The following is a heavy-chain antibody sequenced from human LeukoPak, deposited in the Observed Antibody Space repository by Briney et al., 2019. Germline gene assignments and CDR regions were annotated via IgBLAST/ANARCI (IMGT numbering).Heavy chain of an antibody. CDR3: ARDLAVAATIDY. Sequence: GVSLRLSCAPSAFPFPDYYMSWKTQAPGNGLEWVSYISSSSSYTNYADSVKGRFTISRDNAKNSLYLQMNSLRAEDTAVYYCARDLAVAATIDYWGQGTLVTVSS. CDR2: ISSSSSYT. J-gene: IGHJ4*02. CDR1: AFPFPDYY. V-gene: IGHV3-11*05. D-gene: IGHD2-15*01.